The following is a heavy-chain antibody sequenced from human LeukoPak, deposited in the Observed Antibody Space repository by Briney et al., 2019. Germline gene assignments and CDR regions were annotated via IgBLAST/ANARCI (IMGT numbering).Heavy chain of an antibody. V-gene: IGHV4-59*08. CDR1: GGSISGSY. CDR3: ARIVGASDY. D-gene: IGHD1-26*01. J-gene: IGHJ4*02. CDR2: IYNSGST. Sequence: SETLSLTCTVSGGSISGSYWSWIRQPPGKGLEWIGYIYNSGSTNYNPSLKRRVAISVDTSKNQFSLKLSSVTAADTAVYYCARIVGASDYWGQGTLVTVSS.